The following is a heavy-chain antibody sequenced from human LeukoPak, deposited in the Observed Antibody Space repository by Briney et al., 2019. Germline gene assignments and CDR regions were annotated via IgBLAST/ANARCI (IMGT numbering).Heavy chain of an antibody. CDR3: ARSTSSEYDIYHFDY. D-gene: IGHD3-9*01. Sequence: GGSLRLSCAASGFGFSSYGMHWVRQAPGKGLEWVAVIWYDGNNKYYSDSVKGRFTISRDNSKNTLYLQMNSLRAEDTAVYYCARSTSSEYDIYHFDYWGQGTLVTVSS. J-gene: IGHJ4*02. CDR2: IWYDGNNK. CDR1: GFGFSSYG. V-gene: IGHV3-33*01.